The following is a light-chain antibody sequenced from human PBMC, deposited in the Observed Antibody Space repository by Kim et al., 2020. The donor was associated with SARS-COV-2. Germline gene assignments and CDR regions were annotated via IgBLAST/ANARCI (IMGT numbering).Light chain of an antibody. V-gene: IGLV3-19*01. CDR1: SLRNYY. J-gene: IGLJ3*02. Sequence: SSELTKDPAVSVALGQTVRITCHGDSLRNYYASWYQQRPGQAPVLVMYHKTNRPSGIPERFSGSSSGNTASLTITGAQAEDEADYYCNSRDSSGNYLVFGGGTQLTVL. CDR2: HKT. CDR3: NSRDSSGNYLV.